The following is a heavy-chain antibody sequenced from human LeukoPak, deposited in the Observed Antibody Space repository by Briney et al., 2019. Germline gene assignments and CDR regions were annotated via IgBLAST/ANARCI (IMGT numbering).Heavy chain of an antibody. CDR3: AGIAVTGLNWFDP. Sequence: GGSLRLSCAASGFTFSSYSMNWVRQAPGKGLEWVSSISSSSSYIYYADSVKGRFTISRDNAKNSLYLQMNSLRAEDTAVYYCAGIAVTGLNWFDPWGQGTLVTVSS. D-gene: IGHD6-19*01. J-gene: IGHJ5*02. CDR2: ISSSSSYI. CDR1: GFTFSSYS. V-gene: IGHV3-21*01.